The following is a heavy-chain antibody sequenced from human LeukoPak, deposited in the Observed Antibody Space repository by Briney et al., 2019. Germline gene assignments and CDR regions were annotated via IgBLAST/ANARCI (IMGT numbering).Heavy chain of an antibody. J-gene: IGHJ4*02. Sequence: GGSLRLSCAASGFTFSTYWMNWYRQAPGKGLEWVGNINQDASEINYVDSVRGRFTISRDNAKNSLHLQMNSLRAEDTAVYYCATDRDNSDWQKRFDSWGQGALVTVSS. CDR1: GFTFSTYW. D-gene: IGHD2-21*02. CDR2: INQDASEI. V-gene: IGHV3-7*01. CDR3: ATDRDNSDWQKRFDS.